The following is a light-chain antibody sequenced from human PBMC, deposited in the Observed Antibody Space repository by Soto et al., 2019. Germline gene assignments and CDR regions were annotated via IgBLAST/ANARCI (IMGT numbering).Light chain of an antibody. J-gene: IGKJ3*01. CDR1: QSISSY. CDR3: QQRSTWPFT. CDR2: DAS. Sequence: EIVLTQSPATLSLSPGERATLSCRASQSISSYLAWYQQKPDQAPRLLIYDASNRATGIPARFSGSGSGTYFTITSSSLEPEYFAVYYCQQRSTWPFTFGPGTKVDIK. V-gene: IGKV3-11*01.